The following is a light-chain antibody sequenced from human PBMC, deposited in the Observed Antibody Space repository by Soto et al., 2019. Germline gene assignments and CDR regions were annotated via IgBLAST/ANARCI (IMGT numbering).Light chain of an antibody. CDR3: CSYAGSSTFYV. V-gene: IGLV2-23*01. J-gene: IGLJ1*01. CDR1: SSDVGSYNL. CDR2: EGT. Sequence: QSVLTQPASVSGSPGQSITISCTGTSSDVGSYNLVSWYQHHPAKAPKLMIYEGTKRPSGISNRFSASKSGNTASLTISGLQAEDEAGYFCCSYAGSSTFYVFGTGTKVTVL.